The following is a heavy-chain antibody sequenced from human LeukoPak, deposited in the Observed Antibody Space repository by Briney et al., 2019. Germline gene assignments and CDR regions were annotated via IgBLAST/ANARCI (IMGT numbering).Heavy chain of an antibody. CDR1: GYTFTRYA. J-gene: IGHJ6*02. D-gene: IGHD3-9*01. Sequence: ASVKVSCKASGYTFTRYAMHWVRQAPGQRLEWMGWINAGNGDTKYSQKFQGRVTITADESTSTAYMELSSLRSEDTAVYYCARDNYDILTNYYYYYGMDVWGQGTTVTVSS. CDR2: INAGNGDT. CDR3: ARDNYDILTNYYYYYGMDV. V-gene: IGHV1-3*01.